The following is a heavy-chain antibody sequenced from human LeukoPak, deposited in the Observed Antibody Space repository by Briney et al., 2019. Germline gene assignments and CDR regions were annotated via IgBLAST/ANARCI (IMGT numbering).Heavy chain of an antibody. J-gene: IGHJ2*01. D-gene: IGHD5-24*01. Sequence: SETLSLTCAVYGGSFSGYYWSWIRQPPGKGLEWIGEINHSGSTNYNPSLKSRVTISVDTSKNQFSLKLSSVTAADTAVYYCARHEIWYFDLWGRGTLVTVSS. CDR2: INHSGST. CDR3: ARHEIWYFDL. V-gene: IGHV4-34*01. CDR1: GGSFSGYY.